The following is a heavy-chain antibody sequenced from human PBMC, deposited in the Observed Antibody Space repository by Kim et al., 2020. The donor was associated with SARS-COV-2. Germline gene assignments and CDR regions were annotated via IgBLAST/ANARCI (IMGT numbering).Heavy chain of an antibody. Sequence: SETLSLTCTVSGGSISSYYWSWIRQPPGKGLEWIGYIYYSGSTNYNPSLKSRVTISVDTSKNQFSLKLSSVTAADTAVYYCARVCGSNCWFDPWGQGTLVTVSS. V-gene: IGHV4-59*01. CDR3: ARVCGSNCWFDP. CDR2: IYYSGST. J-gene: IGHJ5*02. D-gene: IGHD2-15*01. CDR1: GGSISSYY.